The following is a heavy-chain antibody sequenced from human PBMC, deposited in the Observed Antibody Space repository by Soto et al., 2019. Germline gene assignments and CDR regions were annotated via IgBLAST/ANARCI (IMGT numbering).Heavy chain of an antibody. CDR1: GFPFGDHA. D-gene: IGHD1-26*01. CDR2: ITGRGDTT. CDR3: AKDLYVQPPSGWFDP. V-gene: IGHV3-23*01. J-gene: IGHJ5*02. Sequence: PGGSLRLSCAASGFPFGDHAMHWVRQAPGKGLEWVSAITGRGDTTYYADSVKGRFTVSRDNSKNTLFLQMMSLRAEDTAVYYCAKDLYVQPPSGWFDPWGQGTVVTVPQ.